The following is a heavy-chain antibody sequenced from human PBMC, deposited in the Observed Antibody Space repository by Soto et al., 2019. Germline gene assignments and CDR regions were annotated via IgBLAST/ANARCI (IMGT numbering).Heavy chain of an antibody. CDR1: GFTFSAYA. CDR3: ARASYYYGMDV. V-gene: IGHV3-48*02. CDR2: ISSRSDTL. Sequence: QSGGSLRLSCEGSGFTFSAYAMNWVRQAPGKGLEWVSYISSRSDTLYYADSVKGRFTISRDNAKNSVYLQVNNLRDEDTAVYYCARASYYYGMDVWGQGTTVTVSS. J-gene: IGHJ6*02.